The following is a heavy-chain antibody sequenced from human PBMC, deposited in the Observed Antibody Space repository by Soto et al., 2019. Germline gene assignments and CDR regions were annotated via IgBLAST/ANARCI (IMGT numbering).Heavy chain of an antibody. J-gene: IGHJ5*02. CDR2: ISTYDGNT. Sequence: QVPLVQSGAEVKKPGASVKVSCKASGYTFFTYGITWVRQAPGQGLEWMGWISTYDGNTDYAQKLQGRVTMTTDTSTKTGYMELRSLRSDDTAVYYCARKSSSSSWFDPWGQGTLVTVSS. CDR3: ARKSSSSSWFDP. CDR1: GYTFFTYG. V-gene: IGHV1-18*01. D-gene: IGHD6-6*01.